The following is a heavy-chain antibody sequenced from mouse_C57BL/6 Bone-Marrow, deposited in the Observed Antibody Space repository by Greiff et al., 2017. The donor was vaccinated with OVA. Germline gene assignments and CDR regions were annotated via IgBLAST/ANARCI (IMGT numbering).Heavy chain of an antibody. Sequence: QVQLQQSGAELVRPGTSVKMSCKASGYTFTNYWIGWAKQRPGHGLEWIGDIYPGGGYTNYNEQFKGKATLTADKSSSTAYMQFSSLTSEDSANYSCARWGRGYYAMDYWGQGTSVTVSS. CDR1: GYTFTNYW. D-gene: IGHD3-3*01. J-gene: IGHJ4*01. CDR2: IYPGGGYT. CDR3: ARWGRGYYAMDY. V-gene: IGHV1-63*01.